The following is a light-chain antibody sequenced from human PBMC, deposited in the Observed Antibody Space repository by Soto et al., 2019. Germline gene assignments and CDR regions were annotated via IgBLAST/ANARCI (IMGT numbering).Light chain of an antibody. CDR2: DNN. V-gene: IGLV1-51*01. CDR3: GTWDSSLSAPS. Sequence: QSVLTQPPSVSAAPGQTVTISCSGSSSNIGNNYVSWYQQLPGTAPKLLIYDNNKRPSGIPDRFSGSKSGTSATLGITGLQTGEEADYYCGTWDSSLSAPSFGGGTKVTVL. CDR1: SSNIGNNY. J-gene: IGLJ2*01.